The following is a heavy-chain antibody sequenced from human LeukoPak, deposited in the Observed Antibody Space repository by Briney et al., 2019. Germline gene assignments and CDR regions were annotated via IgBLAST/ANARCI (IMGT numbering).Heavy chain of an antibody. Sequence: SETLSLTCTVSGGSISSYYWSWIRQPPGKGLEWIGYIYYSGSTNYNPSLKSRVTISVDTSKNQFSLNLSSVTAADTAVYYCGRSYHDDAWAAFDIWGQGTVVTVSS. CDR3: GRSYHDDAWAAFDI. V-gene: IGHV4-59*01. J-gene: IGHJ3*02. D-gene: IGHD3-16*01. CDR1: GGSISSYY. CDR2: IYYSGST.